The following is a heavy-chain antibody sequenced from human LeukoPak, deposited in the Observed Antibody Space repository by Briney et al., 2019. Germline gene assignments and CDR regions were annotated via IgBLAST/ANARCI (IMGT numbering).Heavy chain of an antibody. CDR3: ARGGFQHGFDY. CDR1: GFTFIDYW. D-gene: IGHD2-2*01. J-gene: IGHJ4*02. Sequence: PGRSLRLSCVASGFTFIDYWMHWVRQAPGKGLVWVSRINNDGSDTIYADSVKGRFTISRDNAKNTVFLEMNSLRAEDTAVYYCARGGFQHGFDYWGQGVRVSVSS. V-gene: IGHV3-74*01. CDR2: INNDGSDT.